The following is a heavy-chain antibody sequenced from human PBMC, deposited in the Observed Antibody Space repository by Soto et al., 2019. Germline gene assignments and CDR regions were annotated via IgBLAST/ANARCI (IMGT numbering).Heavy chain of an antibody. J-gene: IGHJ6*02. CDR1: GYTFTSYG. Sequence: QVQLVQSGAEVKKPGASVKVSCKASGYTFTSYGISWVRQAPGQGLEWMGWISADNGNTNYAQKLQGRVTMTTDTSTSTADMKLRSLMSDDAAADYCSAVEHSPPYYYNYGLDVWGQGTTVTVSS. CDR2: ISADNGNT. CDR3: SAVEHSPPYYYNYGLDV. D-gene: IGHD5-18*01. V-gene: IGHV1-18*01.